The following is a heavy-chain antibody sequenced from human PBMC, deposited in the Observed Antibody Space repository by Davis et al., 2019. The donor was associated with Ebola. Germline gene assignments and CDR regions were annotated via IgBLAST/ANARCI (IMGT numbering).Heavy chain of an antibody. J-gene: IGHJ2*01. CDR3: ATSNGDYWYFDL. CDR2: ISSNGGST. CDR1: GFTFSSYA. Sequence: GESLKISCAASGFTFSSYAMHWVRQAPGKGLEYVSAISSNGGSTYYANSVKGRFTISRHNSKNTLYLQMNSLRAEDTAVYYCATSNGDYWYFDLWGRGTLVTVSS. V-gene: IGHV3-64*01. D-gene: IGHD4-17*01.